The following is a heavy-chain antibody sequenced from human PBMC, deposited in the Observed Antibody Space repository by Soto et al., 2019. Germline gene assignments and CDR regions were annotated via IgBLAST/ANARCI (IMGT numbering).Heavy chain of an antibody. CDR1: GFTVSSNY. Sequence: EVQLVETGGGLIQPGGSLRLSCAASGFTVSSNYMSWVRQPPGKGLEWVSIIYSGGDTYYADSVKGRFTISRDSSKNTLYRQMNNLRAEDTAVYYCARGEPFAVWGQGTLVTVSS. D-gene: IGHD1-26*01. V-gene: IGHV3-53*02. CDR2: IYSGGDT. J-gene: IGHJ4*02. CDR3: ARGEPFAV.